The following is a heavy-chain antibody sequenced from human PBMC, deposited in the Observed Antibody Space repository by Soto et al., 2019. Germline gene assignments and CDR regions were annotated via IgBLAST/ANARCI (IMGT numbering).Heavy chain of an antibody. CDR2: IYYSGST. V-gene: IGHV4-59*01. CDR1: GGSISSYY. CDR3: ARGRGSGWSRGLTLFAY. D-gene: IGHD6-19*01. J-gene: IGHJ4*02. Sequence: ETLSLTCTVSGGSISSYYWSWIRQPPGKGLEWIGYIYYSGSTNYNPSLKSRVTISVDTSKNQFSLKLSSVTAADTAVYYCARGRGSGWSRGLTLFAYWGQGTIVTVS.